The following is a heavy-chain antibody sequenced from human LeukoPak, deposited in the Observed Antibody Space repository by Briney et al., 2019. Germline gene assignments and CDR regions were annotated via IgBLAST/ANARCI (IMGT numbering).Heavy chain of an antibody. CDR2: INAGNGNT. CDR1: GYTFTSYA. J-gene: IGHJ4*02. CDR3: ARFMVRGVSDY. V-gene: IGHV1-3*01. Sequence: GASVKVSCKASGYTFTSYAMHWVRQAPGQRLEWMGWINAGNGNTKYSQKFQGRVTITRDTSASTAYMELSSLRSEDTAVYYRARFMVRGVSDYWGQGTLVTVSS. D-gene: IGHD3-10*01.